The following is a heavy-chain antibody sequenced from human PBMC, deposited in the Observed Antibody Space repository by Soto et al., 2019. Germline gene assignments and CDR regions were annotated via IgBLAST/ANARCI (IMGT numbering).Heavy chain of an antibody. J-gene: IGHJ4*02. CDR1: NGSFSNYY. D-gene: IGHD3-10*01. CDR3: ARGRITPMVRGINRLALFEY. Sequence: PSETLSLTCAVYNGSFSNYYWTWIRQPPGKGLEWIGEVSHSGSTHYIPALKSRLTISVDTSKNQLSLNLKTVTAADTGVYYCARGRITPMVRGINRLALFEYWGPGTLVTVSS. CDR2: VSHSGST. V-gene: IGHV4-34*01.